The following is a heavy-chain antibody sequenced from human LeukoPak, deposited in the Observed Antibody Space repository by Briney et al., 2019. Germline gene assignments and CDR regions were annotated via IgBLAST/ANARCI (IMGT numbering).Heavy chain of an antibody. CDR3: ARASPGYSSSWYEPTDYFDY. CDR2: IYYSGST. CDR1: GGSISSSSYY. D-gene: IGHD6-13*01. J-gene: IGHJ4*02. V-gene: IGHV4-39*01. Sequence: SETLSLTCTVSGGSISSSSYYWGWIRQPPGKGLEWIGSIYYSGSTYYNPSLKSRVTISVDTSKNQFSLKLSSVTAADTAVYYCARASPGYSSSWYEPTDYFDYWGQGTLVTVSS.